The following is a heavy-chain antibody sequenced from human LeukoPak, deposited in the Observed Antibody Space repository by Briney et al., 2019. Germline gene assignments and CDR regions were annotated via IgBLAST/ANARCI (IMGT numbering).Heavy chain of an antibody. D-gene: IGHD2-15*01. CDR3: ANVAKGRYFFYYMDV. Sequence: ASVKDSCKACGHSSNTFGMTWVGQAPGQGLDWIGLISPYNSHIKYADIFQGRVTMTTDTSTTTSYMEFRSLRSDDTAVYFCANVAKGRYFFYYMDVWGKGTTVIVS. CDR2: ISPYNSHI. V-gene: IGHV1-18*01. J-gene: IGHJ6*03. CDR1: GHSSNTFG.